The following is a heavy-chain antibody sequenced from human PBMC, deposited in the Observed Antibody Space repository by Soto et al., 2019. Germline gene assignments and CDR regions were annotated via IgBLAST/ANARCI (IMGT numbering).Heavy chain of an antibody. D-gene: IGHD5-18*01. Sequence: ETLSLTCTVSGGSISSSSYYWGWIRQPPGKGLEWIGSIYYSGSTYYNPSLKSRVTISVDTSKNQFSLKLSSVTAADTAVYYCARDAGYSYGYDYGGNYFDYWGQGTLVTVSS. CDR2: IYYSGST. V-gene: IGHV4-39*07. J-gene: IGHJ4*02. CDR3: ARDAGYSYGYDYGGNYFDY. CDR1: GGSISSSSYY.